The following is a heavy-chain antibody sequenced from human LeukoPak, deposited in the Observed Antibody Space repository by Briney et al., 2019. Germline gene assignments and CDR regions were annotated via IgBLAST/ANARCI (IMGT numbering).Heavy chain of an antibody. CDR3: AREGFYFFDF. Sequence: GGSLRLSCAASGFTFDDYGMSWVRQVPGKGLEWVANIKQDGSEKTYADSVRGRFTIFRDNAKDSVYLQMNSLRAEDSAIYYCAREGFYFFDFWGQGTLVTVSS. J-gene: IGHJ4*01. CDR2: IKQDGSEK. CDR1: GFTFDDYG. V-gene: IGHV3-7*01.